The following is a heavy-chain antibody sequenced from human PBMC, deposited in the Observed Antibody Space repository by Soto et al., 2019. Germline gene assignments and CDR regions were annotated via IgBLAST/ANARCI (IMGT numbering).Heavy chain of an antibody. CDR3: ARAPGALKGSGSFLLYYFDY. CDR1: GGASSSYY. V-gene: IGHV4-59*01. J-gene: IGHJ4*02. Sequence: PSETLSLTCTVSGGASSSYYWSWIRQPPGKGLEWIGYIYYSGSTNYNPSLKSRVTISVDTSKNQFSLKLSSVTAADTAVYYCARAPGALKGSGSFLLYYFDYWGQGTLVTVSS. D-gene: IGHD3-10*01. CDR2: IYYSGST.